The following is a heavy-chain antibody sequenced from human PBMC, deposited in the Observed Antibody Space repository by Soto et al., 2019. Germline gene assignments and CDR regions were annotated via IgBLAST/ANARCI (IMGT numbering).Heavy chain of an antibody. J-gene: IGHJ5*02. V-gene: IGHV4-39*01. Sequence: SETLSLTCTVSGGSISSSSYYWGWIRQPPGKGLEWIGSIYYSGSTYYNPSLKSRVTISVDTSKNQFSLKLSSVTAADTAVYYCASPKIAXYNWFDPWGQGTLVTVSS. CDR2: IYYSGST. D-gene: IGHD3-3*02. CDR1: GGSISSSSYY. CDR3: ASPKIAXYNWFDP.